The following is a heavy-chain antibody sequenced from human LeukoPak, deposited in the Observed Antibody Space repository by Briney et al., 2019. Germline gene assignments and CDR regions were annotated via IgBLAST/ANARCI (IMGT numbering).Heavy chain of an antibody. Sequence: ASVKVSCKASGYTFTSYYMHWVRQAPGQGLEWMGIINPSGGSTSYAQKFQGRVTMTRDMSTSTVYMELSSLRSEDTAVYYCARVPEPLSDDYYYYMDVWGKGTTVTVSS. CDR1: GYTFTSYY. J-gene: IGHJ6*03. V-gene: IGHV1-46*01. D-gene: IGHD3-16*02. CDR3: ARVPEPLSDDYYYYMDV. CDR2: INPSGGST.